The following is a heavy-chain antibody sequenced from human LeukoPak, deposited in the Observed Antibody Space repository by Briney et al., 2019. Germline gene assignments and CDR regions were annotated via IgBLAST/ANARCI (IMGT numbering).Heavy chain of an antibody. CDR2: IYTSGST. CDR1: GDSISSFY. CDR3: ARDVVAAAGSWDY. V-gene: IGHV4-4*07. J-gene: IGHJ4*02. D-gene: IGHD6-13*01. Sequence: SETLSLTCTVSGDSISSFYWSWIRRPAGKGLEWIGRIYTSGSTNYNPSLKSRVTMSVDTSKNQFSLNLSSVTAADTAVYYCARDVVAAAGSWDYWGQGTLVTVSS.